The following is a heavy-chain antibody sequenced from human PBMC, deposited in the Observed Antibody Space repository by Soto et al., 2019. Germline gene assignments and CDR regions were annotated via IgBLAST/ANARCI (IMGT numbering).Heavy chain of an antibody. J-gene: IGHJ4*02. CDR2: IYYSGST. CDR3: ARVTTLFGTAVAGFDY. V-gene: IGHV4-31*03. Sequence: SETLSLTCTVSGGSISSGGYYWSWIRQHPGKGLEWIGYIYYSGSTYYNPSLKSRVTISVDTSKNQFSLKLSSVTAADTAVYYCARVTTLFGTAVAGFDYWGQGTLVTVSS. D-gene: IGHD6-19*01. CDR1: GGSISSGGYY.